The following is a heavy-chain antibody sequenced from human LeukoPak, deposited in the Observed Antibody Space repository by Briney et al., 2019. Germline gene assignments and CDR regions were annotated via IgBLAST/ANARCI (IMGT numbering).Heavy chain of an antibody. J-gene: IGHJ4*02. Sequence: GGSLRLSCAASGFRFTDYTMNWVRQAPGKGLGWVSSVSFSSTYIYYADSVKGRFTVSRDNAKNSLYLQMNSLGDGDTAVYYCARQRLGYYLDSWGQGTLVTVSS. CDR2: VSFSSTYI. CDR1: GFRFTDYT. V-gene: IGHV3-21*01. D-gene: IGHD5-24*01. CDR3: ARQRLGYYLDS.